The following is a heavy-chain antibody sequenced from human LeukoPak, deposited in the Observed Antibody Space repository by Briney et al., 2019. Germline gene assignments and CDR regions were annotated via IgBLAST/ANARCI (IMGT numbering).Heavy chain of an antibody. CDR1: GGPISSYY. J-gene: IGHJ4*02. D-gene: IGHD5-18*01. CDR2: IYYSGST. V-gene: IGHV4-59*01. CDR3: ARGRGYSYGSLPFDY. Sequence: SETLSLTCTVSGGPISSYYWSWIRQPPGKGLEWIGYIYYSGSTNYNPSLKSRVTISVDTSKNQFSLKLSSVTAADTAVYYCARGRGYSYGSLPFDYWGQGTLVTVSS.